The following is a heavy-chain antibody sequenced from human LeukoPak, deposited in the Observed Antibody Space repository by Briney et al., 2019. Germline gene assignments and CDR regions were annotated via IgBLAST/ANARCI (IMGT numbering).Heavy chain of an antibody. V-gene: IGHV3-74*01. CDR3: ARGGSDTAMAHDY. Sequence: GGSLRLSCAASGFTFSNHWMHWVRQAPGKGLMWVSRINRDGSRTDYADSVKGRFTISRDDAKDTLYLQVNSLRAEDTAVYFCARGGSDTAMAHDYWGQGTLVTVSS. CDR2: INRDGSRT. CDR1: GFTFSNHW. J-gene: IGHJ4*02. D-gene: IGHD5-18*01.